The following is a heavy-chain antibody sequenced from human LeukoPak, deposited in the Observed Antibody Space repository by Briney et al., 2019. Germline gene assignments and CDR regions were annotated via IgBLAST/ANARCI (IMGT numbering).Heavy chain of an antibody. CDR1: GFTFSSYW. CDR3: ARGYSYADDAFDI. D-gene: IGHD5-18*01. V-gene: IGHV3-7*01. CDR2: IKQDGSEK. J-gene: IGHJ3*02. Sequence: AGGSLRLSCAASGFTFSSYWMSWVRQAPGKGLEWVANIKQDGSEKYYVDSVKRRFTISRDNAKNSLYLQMNSLRAEDTAVYYCARGYSYADDAFDIWGQGTMVTVSS.